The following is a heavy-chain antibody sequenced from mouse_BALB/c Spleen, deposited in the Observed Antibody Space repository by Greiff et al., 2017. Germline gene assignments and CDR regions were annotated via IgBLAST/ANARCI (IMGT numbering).Heavy chain of an antibody. J-gene: IGHJ1*01. CDR3: TREWFRYFDV. CDR1: GYTFTSYW. V-gene: IGHV1-69*02. Sequence: QVQLQQPGAELVRPGASVKLSCKASGYTFTSYWINWVKQRPGQGLEWIGNIYPSDSYTNYNQKFKDKATLTVDKSSSTAYMQLSSPTSEDSAVYYCTREWFRYFDVWGAGTTVTVSS. D-gene: IGHD2-2*01. CDR2: IYPSDSYT.